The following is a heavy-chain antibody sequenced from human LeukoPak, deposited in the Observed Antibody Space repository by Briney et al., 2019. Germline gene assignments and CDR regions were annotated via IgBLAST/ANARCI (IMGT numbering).Heavy chain of an antibody. CDR2: IRYDGSNK. CDR1: GFTFSSYG. V-gene: IGHV3-30*02. Sequence: GGSLRLSCAASGFTFSSYGMHWVRQAPGKGLEWVAFIRYDGSNKYYADSVKGRFTISRDSSKNTLYLQMNSLRAEDTAVYYCAKDARPVSYNWFDPWGQGTLVTVSS. CDR3: AKDARPVSYNWFDP. J-gene: IGHJ5*02. D-gene: IGHD6-6*01.